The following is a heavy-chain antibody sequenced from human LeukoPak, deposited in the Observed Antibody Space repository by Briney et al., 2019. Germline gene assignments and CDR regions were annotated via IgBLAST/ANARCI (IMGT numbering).Heavy chain of an antibody. CDR1: GGSISSGSYY. CDR2: IYTSGST. CDR3: ARHRLNVWFGELLTYYMDV. J-gene: IGHJ6*03. V-gene: IGHV4-61*02. D-gene: IGHD3-10*01. Sequence: SETLSLTCTVSGGSISSGSYYWSWIRQPAGKGLEWIGRIYTSGSTNYNPSLKSRVTISVDTSKNQFSLKLSSVTAADTAVYYCARHRLNVWFGELLTYYMDVWGKGTTVTISS.